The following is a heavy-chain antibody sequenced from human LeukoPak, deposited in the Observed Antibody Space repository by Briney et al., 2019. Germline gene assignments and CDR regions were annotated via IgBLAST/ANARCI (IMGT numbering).Heavy chain of an antibody. D-gene: IGHD2-15*01. CDR3: ARGFVVVVAATTYYYYGMDV. Sequence: SETLSLTCTVSGGSISSGGYYWSWIRQHPGQGLEWIGYIYYSGSTYYNPSLKSRVTISVDTSKNQFSLKLSSVTAADTAVYYCARGFVVVVAATTYYYYGMDVWGQGTTVTVSS. J-gene: IGHJ6*02. CDR1: GGSISSGGYY. V-gene: IGHV4-31*03. CDR2: IYYSGST.